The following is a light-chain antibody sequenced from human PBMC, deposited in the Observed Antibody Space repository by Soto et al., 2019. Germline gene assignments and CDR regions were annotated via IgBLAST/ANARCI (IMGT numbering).Light chain of an antibody. CDR2: GAS. V-gene: IGKV3-15*01. CDR3: QQYNNWHPWT. Sequence: EILITQSPATLSVSPGESATLSCRASQSVSSNLAWYQQKPGQATRLLIYGASTRANGIPARFSGSVSGTEFTLTLSSLQSEDFAFYYCQQYNNWHPWTFGQGTKVDIK. J-gene: IGKJ1*01. CDR1: QSVSSN.